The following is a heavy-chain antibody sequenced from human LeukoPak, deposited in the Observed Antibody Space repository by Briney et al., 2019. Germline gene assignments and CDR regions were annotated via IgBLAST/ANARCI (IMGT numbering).Heavy chain of an antibody. CDR3: AKDRDYFDTRGAFDI. D-gene: IGHD3-22*01. V-gene: IGHV3-33*06. CDR1: GFTLRCYG. CDR2: IWYDGINK. Sequence: GTSLRLACAAPGFTLRCYGMQSVRQAPGKGQGWVSNIWYDGINKYYADSVKGRFTISRDNSNNTLYLQMTSLRAEDTAVYYCAKDRDYFDTRGAFDIWGQGTMVTVSS. J-gene: IGHJ3*02.